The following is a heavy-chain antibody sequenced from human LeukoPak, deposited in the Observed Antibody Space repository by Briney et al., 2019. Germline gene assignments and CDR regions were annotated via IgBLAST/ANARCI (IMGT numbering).Heavy chain of an antibody. D-gene: IGHD6-13*01. CDR3: ATAEPGIAAAGNDWFDP. Sequence: GASVKVSCKVSGYTLTELSMHWVRQAPGKGLEWMGGFDPEDGETIYAQKFQGRVTMTEDTPTDTAYMELSSLRSEDTAVYYCATAEPGIAAAGNDWFDPWGQGTLVTVSS. J-gene: IGHJ5*02. V-gene: IGHV1-24*01. CDR2: FDPEDGET. CDR1: GYTLTELS.